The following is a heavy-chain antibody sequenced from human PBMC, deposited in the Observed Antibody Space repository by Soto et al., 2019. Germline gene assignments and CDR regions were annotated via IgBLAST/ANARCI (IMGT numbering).Heavy chain of an antibody. CDR3: ASLKMAAAGIEDYYYYGMDV. V-gene: IGHV1-18*01. J-gene: IGHJ6*02. Sequence: ASVKVCCKASGYTFTSYGMRWVRQAPGQGLEWMGWISAYNGNTNYAQKLQGRVTMTTDTSTSTAYMELRSLRSDDTAVYYCASLKMAAAGIEDYYYYGMDVWGQGTTVTVSS. CDR1: GYTFTSYG. CDR2: ISAYNGNT. D-gene: IGHD6-13*01.